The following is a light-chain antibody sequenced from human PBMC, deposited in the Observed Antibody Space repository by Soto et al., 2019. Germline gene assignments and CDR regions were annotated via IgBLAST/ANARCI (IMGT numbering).Light chain of an antibody. CDR2: EVS. J-gene: IGLJ1*01. CDR1: SSDVAGYNH. CDR3: CSYAGRYTYV. V-gene: IGLV2-11*01. Sequence: QSVLTQPASVSGSPGQSITISCTGTSSDVAGYNHVSWYQHHPGKAPKLMIYEVSKRPSGVPDRFSGSKSGNTASLTISGLQSEDEADYYCCSYAGRYTYVFGTGTKLTVL.